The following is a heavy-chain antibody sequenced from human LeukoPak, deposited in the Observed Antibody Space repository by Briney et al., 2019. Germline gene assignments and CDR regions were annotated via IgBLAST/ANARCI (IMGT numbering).Heavy chain of an antibody. D-gene: IGHD3-3*01. CDR3: AREGVTTSSDAFDM. Sequence: ASVKVSCKASGYTFTGYYMHWVRQAPGQGLEWMGWINPNSGGSNYAQKFQGRVTMTRDTSISTAYMELRRLRSDDAAVYYCAREGVTTSSDAFDMWGQGTKVTVSS. J-gene: IGHJ3*02. V-gene: IGHV1-2*02. CDR2: INPNSGGS. CDR1: GYTFTGYY.